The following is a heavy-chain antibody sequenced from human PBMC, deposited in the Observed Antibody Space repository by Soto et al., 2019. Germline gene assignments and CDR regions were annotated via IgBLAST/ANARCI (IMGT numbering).Heavy chain of an antibody. CDR3: AKARSSSGWYNWFDP. CDR2: ISGSGDST. D-gene: IGHD6-19*01. CDR1: GFTSGSYA. V-gene: IGHV3-23*01. Sequence: GGSLRLSCAASGFTSGSYAMNWVRQAPGKGLEWVSDISGSGDSTYYADSVKGRFTISRDNSKNTLYLQMNSLRAEDTAVYYCAKARSSSGWYNWFDPWGQGTLVTVSS. J-gene: IGHJ5*02.